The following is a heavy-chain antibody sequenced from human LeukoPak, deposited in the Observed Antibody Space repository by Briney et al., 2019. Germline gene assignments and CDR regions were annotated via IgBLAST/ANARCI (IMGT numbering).Heavy chain of an antibody. CDR2: IFSGGST. CDR1: GGSISSSTFY. J-gene: IGHJ5*02. V-gene: IGHV4-39*07. CDR3: ARLLGGTMVRGVIFWFDP. D-gene: IGHD3-10*01. Sequence: SETLSLTCTVSGGSISSSTFYWGWIRQPPGKGLEWIGSIFSGGSTYYNPSLKSRVTISVDTSKNQFSLKLSSVTAADTAVYYCARLLGGTMVRGVIFWFDPWGQGTLVTVSS.